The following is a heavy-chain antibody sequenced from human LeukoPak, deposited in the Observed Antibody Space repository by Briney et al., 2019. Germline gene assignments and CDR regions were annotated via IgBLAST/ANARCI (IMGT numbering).Heavy chain of an antibody. V-gene: IGHV1-18*04. CDR2: ISAHFDKT. CDR3: AREKLLYYFDTTSARALDI. Sequence: GAPVKVSCKASGYTFTGYYMHWVRQAPGQGLEWMGWISAHFDKTNYAQKFHGRLTLTTDTSTGTAYMELRSLRSDDTAIYYCAREKLLYYFDTTSARALDIWGQGTVVTVSS. CDR1: GYTFTGYY. J-gene: IGHJ3*02. D-gene: IGHD3-22*01.